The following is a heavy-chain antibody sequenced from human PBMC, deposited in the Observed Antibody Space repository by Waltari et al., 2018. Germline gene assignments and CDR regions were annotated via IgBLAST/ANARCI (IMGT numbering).Heavy chain of an antibody. CDR3: ARRYCSSTSCYFPLYYFDY. J-gene: IGHJ4*02. CDR1: GGSFSGYY. D-gene: IGHD2-2*01. V-gene: IGHV4-34*01. Sequence: QVQLQQWGAGLLKPSEPLSLTCAVYGGSFSGYYWCWIRPPPGTGLEWIGEINHSGSTNYNPSLKSRVTISVDTSKNQFSLKLSSVTAADTAVYYCARRYCSSTSCYFPLYYFDYWGQGTLVTVSS. CDR2: INHSGST.